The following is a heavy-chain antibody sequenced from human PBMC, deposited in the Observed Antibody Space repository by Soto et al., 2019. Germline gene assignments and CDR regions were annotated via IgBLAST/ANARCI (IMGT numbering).Heavy chain of an antibody. D-gene: IGHD3-10*01. Sequence: QVQLQESGPGLVKPSETLSLTCTVSGGSISSYYWSWIRQPPGKGLEWIGYIYYSGSTNYNPSLKSRVTISVDTSKNQFSLKLSSVTAADTAVYYCARHALSGRGFGWFYPWGQGTLVTVSS. CDR2: IYYSGST. J-gene: IGHJ5*02. V-gene: IGHV4-59*08. CDR3: ARHALSGRGFGWFYP. CDR1: GGSISSYY.